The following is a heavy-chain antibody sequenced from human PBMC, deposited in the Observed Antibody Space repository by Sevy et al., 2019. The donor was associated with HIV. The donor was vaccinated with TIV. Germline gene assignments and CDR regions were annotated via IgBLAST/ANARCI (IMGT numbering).Heavy chain of an antibody. CDR2: INHSGST. V-gene: IGHV4-34*01. CDR3: ARAPPVVVVPGAPSWFDP. CDR1: GGSFSGYY. Sequence: SETLSLTCAVYGGSFSGYYWNWIRQTPGKGLEWIGEINHSGSTNYNPSLKSRVTISVGTSKNQFSLRLTSVTAADTAVYYCARAPPVVVVPGAPSWFDPWGQGTLVTVSS. D-gene: IGHD2-2*01. J-gene: IGHJ5*02.